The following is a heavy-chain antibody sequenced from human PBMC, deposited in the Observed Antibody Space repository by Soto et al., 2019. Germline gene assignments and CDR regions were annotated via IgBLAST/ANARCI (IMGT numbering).Heavy chain of an antibody. V-gene: IGHV3-33*01. CDR2: IWYDGSNK. Sequence: QVQLVESGGGVVQPGRSLRLSCAASGFTFSSYGMHWVRQAPGKGLGWVAVIWYDGSNKYYADSVKGRFTISRDNSKNTLYLQMNSLRAEDTAVYYCVRRRGYYDSSGYSDAFDIWGQGTMVTVSS. CDR1: GFTFSSYG. J-gene: IGHJ3*02. D-gene: IGHD3-22*01. CDR3: VRRRGYYDSSGYSDAFDI.